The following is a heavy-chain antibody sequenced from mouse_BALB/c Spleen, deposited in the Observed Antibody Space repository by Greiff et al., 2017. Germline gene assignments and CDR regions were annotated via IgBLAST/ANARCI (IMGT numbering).Heavy chain of an antibody. CDR2: ILPGSGST. V-gene: IGHV1-9*01. J-gene: IGHJ2*01. CDR3: ARPFMDTTVVSKDY. CDR1: GYTFSSYW. D-gene: IGHD1-1*01. Sequence: VQLKQSGAELMKPGASVKISCKATGYTFSSYWIEWVKQRPGHGLEWIGEILPGSGSTNYNEKFKGKATFTADTSSNTAYMQLSSLTSEDSAVYYCARPFMDTTVVSKDYWGQGTTLTVSS.